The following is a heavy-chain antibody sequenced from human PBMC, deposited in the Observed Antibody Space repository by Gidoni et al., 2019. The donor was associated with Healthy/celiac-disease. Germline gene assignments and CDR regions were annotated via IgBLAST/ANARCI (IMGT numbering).Heavy chain of an antibody. CDR3: ARETTVVTELDY. V-gene: IGHV6-1*01. Sequence: QVQLQQSGPGLVKPSQTLSLTCAISVDSVSINIAAWNWIRPSPSRGLEWLGRTYYGSKGYNDYAVSVKSRRTIKPDTSKNQFSLQLNSVSPEDTAVYYCARETTVVTELDYWGQGTLVTVSS. J-gene: IGHJ4*02. CDR1: VDSVSINIAA. CDR2: TYYGSKGYN. D-gene: IGHD4-17*01.